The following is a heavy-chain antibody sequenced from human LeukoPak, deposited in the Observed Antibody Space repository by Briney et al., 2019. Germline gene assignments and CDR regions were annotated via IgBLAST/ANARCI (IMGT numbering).Heavy chain of an antibody. V-gene: IGHV3-53*01. J-gene: IGHJ4*02. D-gene: IGHD6-13*01. Sequence: PGGSLRLSCAASGFTVSSNYMSWVRQAPGKGLEWVSVIYSGGSTYYADSVKGRFTISRDNSKNTLYLQMNSLRAEDTAVYYCARGWQQLVPGAGHIFDYWGQGTLVTVSS. CDR2: IYSGGST. CDR3: ARGWQQLVPGAGHIFDY. CDR1: GFTVSSNY.